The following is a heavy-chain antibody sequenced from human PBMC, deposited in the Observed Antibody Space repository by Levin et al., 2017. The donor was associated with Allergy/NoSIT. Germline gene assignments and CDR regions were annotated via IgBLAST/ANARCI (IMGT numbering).Heavy chain of an antibody. J-gene: IGHJ4*02. CDR1: GFTFSSYA. Sequence: AGGSLRLSCAASGFTFSSYAMSWVRQAPGKGLEWVSAISGSGGSTYYADSVKGRFTISRDNSKNTLYLQMNSLRAEDTAVYYCAKDTFDILTGYYQYYFDYWGQGTLVTVSS. D-gene: IGHD3-9*01. V-gene: IGHV3-23*01. CDR2: ISGSGGST. CDR3: AKDTFDILTGYYQYYFDY.